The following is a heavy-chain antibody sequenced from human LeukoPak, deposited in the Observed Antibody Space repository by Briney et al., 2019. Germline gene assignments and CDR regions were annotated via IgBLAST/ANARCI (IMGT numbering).Heavy chain of an antibody. CDR3: AKGGDGYLGGIDY. Sequence: GGSLRLSCAASGFTFDDYAMHWVRQAPGKGLEWVSGISWNSGSIGYADSVKGRFTISRDNAKNSLYLQMNSLRAEDTALYYCAKGGDGYLGGIDYWGQGTLVTVSS. D-gene: IGHD5-24*01. J-gene: IGHJ4*02. CDR2: ISWNSGSI. CDR1: GFTFDDYA. V-gene: IGHV3-9*01.